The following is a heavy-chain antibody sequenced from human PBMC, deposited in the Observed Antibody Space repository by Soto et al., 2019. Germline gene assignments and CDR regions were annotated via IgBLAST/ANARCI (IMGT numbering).Heavy chain of an antibody. CDR2: ISGSASNT. D-gene: IGHD3-16*01. Sequence: LRLSCAASGFTFSGYAMTWVRQAPGGGLEWVSAISGSASNTFYADSVKGRFTISRDNAKNSLYLQMNSLRAEDTAVYYCARDLFEAARRGEYAFDIWGQGTMVTVSS. CDR1: GFTFSGYA. CDR3: ARDLFEAARRGEYAFDI. V-gene: IGHV3-21*04. J-gene: IGHJ3*02.